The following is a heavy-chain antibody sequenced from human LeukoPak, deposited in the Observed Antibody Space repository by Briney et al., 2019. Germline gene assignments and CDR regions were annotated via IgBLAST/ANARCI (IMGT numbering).Heavy chain of an antibody. Sequence: PSETLSLTCTVSGGSISSSSYYWGWIRQPPGKGLEWIASIYYSGSTYYNPSLKSRVTISVDTSKNQFPLKLSSVTAADTAVYYCAGHLPYSNYCYYWGQGTLVTVSS. CDR2: IYYSGST. D-gene: IGHD4-11*01. V-gene: IGHV4-39*01. CDR1: GGSISSSSYY. CDR3: AGHLPYSNYCYY. J-gene: IGHJ4*02.